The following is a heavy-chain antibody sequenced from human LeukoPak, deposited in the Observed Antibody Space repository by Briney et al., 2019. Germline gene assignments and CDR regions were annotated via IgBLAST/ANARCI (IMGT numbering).Heavy chain of an antibody. CDR2: IWHDGSNK. CDR3: AKGSRYGPFVPLDV. D-gene: IGHD1-14*01. CDR1: GFTFSSYG. Sequence: GGSLRLSCAASGFTFSSYGMHWVRQAPGKGLEWVAVIWHDGSNKYYADSVKGRFTISRDNSKNTLYLQMNSLRAEDTAVYYCAKGSRYGPFVPLDVWGKGTTVTVSS. J-gene: IGHJ6*04. V-gene: IGHV3-33*06.